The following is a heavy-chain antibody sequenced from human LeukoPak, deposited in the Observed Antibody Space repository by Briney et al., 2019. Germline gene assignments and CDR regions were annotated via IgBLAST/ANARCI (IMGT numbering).Heavy chain of an antibody. D-gene: IGHD4-17*01. CDR1: GFTFSNYW. J-gene: IGHJ4*02. CDR2: IDSDGSGT. Sequence: GGSLRLSCAASGFTFSNYWMHWVRQVPGKGLVWVSRIDSDGSGTVYAASVKGRFTISRDNSKNTLYLQMNSLRAEDTAVYYCAPLGVTTWLDYWGQGTLVTVSS. V-gene: IGHV3-74*01. CDR3: APLGVTTWLDY.